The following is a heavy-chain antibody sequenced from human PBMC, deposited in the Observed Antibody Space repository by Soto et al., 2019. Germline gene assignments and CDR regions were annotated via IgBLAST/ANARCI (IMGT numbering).Heavy chain of an antibody. Sequence: QVQLQESGPGLVKPSQTLSLTCTVSGGSISSGGYYWSWIRQHPGKGLEWIGYIYYSGSTYYNPSLKRRVTIWVDTSKIQCSLKLSSVTAADTAVYYCARVLHYDIFYNWFDPWGQGTLVTVSS. CDR3: ARVLHYDIFYNWFDP. V-gene: IGHV4-31*03. D-gene: IGHD3-9*01. CDR2: IYYSGST. J-gene: IGHJ5*02. CDR1: GGSISSGGYY.